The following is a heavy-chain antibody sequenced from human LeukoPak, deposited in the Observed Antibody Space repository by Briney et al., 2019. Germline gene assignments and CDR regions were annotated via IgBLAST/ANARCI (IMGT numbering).Heavy chain of an antibody. Sequence: GGSLRLSCTASAFTFSTYSMNWVRQAPGKGLEWVSSITSSSSYIYYADSVKGRFTISRDNAQNSLYLQMNSLRADDTAVYYSARGTTDYIGMDVWGQGTTVTVSS. D-gene: IGHD4-17*01. V-gene: IGHV3-21*01. CDR3: ARGTTDYIGMDV. CDR2: ITSSSSYI. J-gene: IGHJ6*02. CDR1: AFTFSTYS.